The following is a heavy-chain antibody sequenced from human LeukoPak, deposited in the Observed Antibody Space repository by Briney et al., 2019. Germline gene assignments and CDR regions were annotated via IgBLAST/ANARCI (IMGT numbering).Heavy chain of an antibody. V-gene: IGHV1-18*01. Sequence: ASVKVSCKASGYTFTSYGISWVRQAPGQGLEWMGWISAYNGNTNYAQKLQGRVTMTTDTSTSTAYMELRSLRPDDTAVYYCARDSPRTMVRGVTDHPFDYWGQGTLVTVSS. CDR1: GYTFTSYG. CDR3: ARDSPRTMVRGVTDHPFDY. D-gene: IGHD3-10*01. CDR2: ISAYNGNT. J-gene: IGHJ4*02.